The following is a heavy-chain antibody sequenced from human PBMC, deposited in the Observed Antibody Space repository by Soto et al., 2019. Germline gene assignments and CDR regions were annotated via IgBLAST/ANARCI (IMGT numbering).Heavy chain of an antibody. CDR1: GFTFSSYA. V-gene: IGHV3-23*01. CDR3: AKDSTYYYDSSGYYDY. D-gene: IGHD3-22*01. CDR2: ISGSGGST. J-gene: IGHJ4*02. Sequence: GGSLRLSCAASGFTFSSYAMSWVRQAPGKGLEWVSAISGSGGSTYYADSVKGRFTISRDNSKNTLYLQMNSPRAEDTAVYYCAKDSTYYYDSSGYYDYWGQGNLVTVSS.